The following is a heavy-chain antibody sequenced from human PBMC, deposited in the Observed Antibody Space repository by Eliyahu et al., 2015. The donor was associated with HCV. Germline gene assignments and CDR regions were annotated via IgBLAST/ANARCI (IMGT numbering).Heavy chain of an antibody. V-gene: IGHV1-69*04. CDR2: IIPIPGIA. Sequence: QVQLVQSGAEVKKPGSSVKVSCKASGGTFSSYAISWVRQAPGQGXECXGRIIPIPGIANYAQKFQGRVTITADKSTSTAYMELSSLRSEDTAVYYCASLGYCSSTSCPEGPFDPWGQGTLVTVSS. CDR1: GGTFSSYA. D-gene: IGHD2-2*01. J-gene: IGHJ5*02. CDR3: ASLGYCSSTSCPEGPFDP.